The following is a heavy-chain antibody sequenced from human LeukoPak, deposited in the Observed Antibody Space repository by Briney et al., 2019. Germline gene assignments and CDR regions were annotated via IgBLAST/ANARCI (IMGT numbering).Heavy chain of an antibody. CDR2: ISGSGGST. D-gene: IGHD3-10*01. Sequence: QTGGSLRLSCAASGFTFSSYAMSWVRQAPGKGLEWVSAISGSGGSTYYADSVKGRFTISRDNSKNTLYLQMNSLRAEDTAVYYCAKDTRPTRNYYGSGSDYWGQGTLVTVSS. J-gene: IGHJ4*02. CDR3: AKDTRPTRNYYGSGSDY. V-gene: IGHV3-23*01. CDR1: GFTFSSYA.